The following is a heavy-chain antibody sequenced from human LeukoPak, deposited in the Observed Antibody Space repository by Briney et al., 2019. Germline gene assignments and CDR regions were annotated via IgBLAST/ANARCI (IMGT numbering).Heavy chain of an antibody. J-gene: IGHJ4*02. CDR1: GFTFSSYA. CDR3: AKRITGTNWLRPFDY. D-gene: IGHD1-20*01. Sequence: GGSLRLSCAASGFTFSSYAMSWVRQAPGKGPEWVSVVSGSTGSTNYADSVKGRFTISRDNSKSTLYLQMNSLRAEDTAVYYCAKRITGTNWLRPFDYWGQGTLVTVSS. V-gene: IGHV3-23*01. CDR2: VSGSTGST.